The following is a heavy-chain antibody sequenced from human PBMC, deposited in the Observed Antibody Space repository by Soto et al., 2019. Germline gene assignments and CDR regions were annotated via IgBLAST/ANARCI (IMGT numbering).Heavy chain of an antibody. CDR2: IYYSGST. CDR1: GGSISSYY. J-gene: IGHJ5*02. Sequence: QVQLQESGPGLVKPSETLSLTCTVSGGSISSYYWSWIRQPPGKGLEWIGYIYYSGSTNYNPSLKSRVTISVDTSKNQFSLTLSSVTAADTAVYYCARDIIAAAGTNWFDPWGQGTLVTVSS. CDR3: ARDIIAAAGTNWFDP. D-gene: IGHD6-13*01. V-gene: IGHV4-59*01.